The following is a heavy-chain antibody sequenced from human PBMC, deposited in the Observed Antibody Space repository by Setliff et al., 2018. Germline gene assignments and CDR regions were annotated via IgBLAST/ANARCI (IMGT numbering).Heavy chain of an antibody. CDR1: GDSISSYY. CDR2: IYYSGST. Sequence: PSETLSLTCTVSGDSISSYYWSWIRQPPGKGLEWIGYIYYSGSTNYNPSLKSRVTMSVARFENHFSLKLNSLTAADTAVYYCARVTNWGLDLRFDPWGQGILVTVSS. CDR3: ARVTNWGLDLRFDP. D-gene: IGHD7-27*01. J-gene: IGHJ5*02. V-gene: IGHV4-59*01.